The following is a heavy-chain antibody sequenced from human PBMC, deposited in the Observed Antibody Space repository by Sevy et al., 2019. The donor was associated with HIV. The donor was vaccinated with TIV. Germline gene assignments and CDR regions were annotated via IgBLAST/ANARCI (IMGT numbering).Heavy chain of an antibody. CDR3: ARVFPYCSGGSCYSPYDAFDI. CDR2: INPNSGST. CDR1: GYTCTGHY. J-gene: IGHJ3*02. D-gene: IGHD2-15*01. V-gene: IGHV1-2*02. Sequence: ASVKVSCKASGYTCTGHYMHWVRQAPGQGLEWMGWINPNSGSTDYAQKFQGRVTLTRDTSISTAYLELSRLTSDDTAVYYCARVFPYCSGGSCYSPYDAFDIWGQGTMVTVSS.